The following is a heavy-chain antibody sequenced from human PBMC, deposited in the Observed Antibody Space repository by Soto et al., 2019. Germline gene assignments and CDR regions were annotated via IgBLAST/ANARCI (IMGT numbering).Heavy chain of an antibody. V-gene: IGHV3-30*04. J-gene: IGHJ4*02. CDR3: ARDSAYSTASTHFDH. D-gene: IGHD2-2*01. CDR1: GFTFSSDA. CDR2: VSSDGNHA. Sequence: GGSLRLSCVGSGFTFSSDALHWVRQAPGKGLEWVAVVSSDGNHAYYPDHVKGRFTISRDNSQSTVYLQMKSLKPEDTATYYCARDSAYSTASTHFDHWGQGTLVTVPQ.